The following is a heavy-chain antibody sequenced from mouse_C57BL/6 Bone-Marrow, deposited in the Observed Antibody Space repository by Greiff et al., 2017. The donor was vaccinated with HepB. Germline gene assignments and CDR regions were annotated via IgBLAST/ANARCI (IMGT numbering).Heavy chain of an antibody. D-gene: IGHD2-5*01. CDR2: ISSGGSYT. CDR3: ARGGYYSNLYAMDY. Sequence: EVKLVESGGDLVKPGGSLKLSCAASGFTFSSYGMSWVRQTPDKRLEWVATISSGGSYTYYPDSVKGRFTISRDNAKNTLYLQMSRLKSEDTAMYYCARGGYYSNLYAMDYWGQGTSVTVSS. J-gene: IGHJ4*01. V-gene: IGHV5-6*01. CDR1: GFTFSSYG.